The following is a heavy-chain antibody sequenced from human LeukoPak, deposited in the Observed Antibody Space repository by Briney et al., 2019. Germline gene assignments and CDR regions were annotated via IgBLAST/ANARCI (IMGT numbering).Heavy chain of an antibody. CDR3: ARSPYYYDSSGYKRSTYYYYYMDV. CDR2: IYYSGST. D-gene: IGHD3-22*01. V-gene: IGHV4-59*01. CDR1: GGSISSYY. J-gene: IGHJ6*03. Sequence: PSETLSLTCTVSGGSISSYYWSWIRQPPGEGLEWIGYIYYSGSTNYNPSLKSRVTISVDTSKNQFSLKLSSVTAADTAVYYCARSPYYYDSSGYKRSTYYYYYMDVWGKGTTVTISS.